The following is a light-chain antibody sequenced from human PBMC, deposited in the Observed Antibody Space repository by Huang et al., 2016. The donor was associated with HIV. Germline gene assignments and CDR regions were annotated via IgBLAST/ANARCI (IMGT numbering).Light chain of an antibody. CDR3: QQYNTYPVT. V-gene: IGKV1-16*01. J-gene: IGKJ4*01. CDR2: AAS. Sequence: IQLTQSPSSLSSSVGDTVTITCRASHGIMNHLAWFQQKPGRAPKSLIYAASNLQSGVPSRFSGSGSGTDFTLTIDSLQPEDFATYYCQQYNTYPVTFGGGTKVEIK. CDR1: HGIMNH.